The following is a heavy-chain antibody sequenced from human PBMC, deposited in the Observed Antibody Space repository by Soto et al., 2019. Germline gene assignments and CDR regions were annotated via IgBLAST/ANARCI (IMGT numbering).Heavy chain of an antibody. Sequence: QVQLQESGPGLVKPSQTLSLTCTVSGGSISSGDYYWSWIRQPPGKGLEWIGYIYYSGSTYYNPSLKSRVTISVDTSKNQFSLKLSSVTAADTAVYYCARDNLDCSGGSCPPHWYFDLRGRGTLVTVSS. J-gene: IGHJ2*01. CDR1: GGSISSGDYY. CDR3: ARDNLDCSGGSCPPHWYFDL. CDR2: IYYSGST. V-gene: IGHV4-30-4*01. D-gene: IGHD2-15*01.